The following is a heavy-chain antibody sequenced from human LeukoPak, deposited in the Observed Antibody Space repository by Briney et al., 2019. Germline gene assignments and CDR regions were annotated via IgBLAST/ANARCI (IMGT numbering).Heavy chain of an antibody. D-gene: IGHD3-10*01. CDR3: VRGGTSGSGDY. CDR1: GYTFSGYW. V-gene: IGHV3-74*01. J-gene: IGHJ4*02. CDR2: INKDGSTI. Sequence: GGSLRLSCAASGYTFSGYWMHWVRQAPGKGLVWVSRINKDGSTITYTDSAKGRFTMSRDNAQNTLSLEMKSLRVEDTAVYYCVRGGTSGSGDYWGQGTLVTVSA.